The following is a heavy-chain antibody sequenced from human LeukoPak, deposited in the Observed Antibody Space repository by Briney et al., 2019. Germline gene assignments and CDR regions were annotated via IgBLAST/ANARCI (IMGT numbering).Heavy chain of an antibody. CDR3: AKDRASATYEYFQY. CDR1: GFTFSNYA. D-gene: IGHD3-10*01. J-gene: IGHJ1*01. Sequence: QPGGSLRLSCAASGFTFSNYAMSWVRQAPGKGLEWVSVISGSGDTTYSADSVKGRFTISRDNSKNTLYYQLDSLTAEDTAVYYCAKDRASATYEYFQYWGQGTQVTVSS. CDR2: ISGSGDTT. V-gene: IGHV3-23*01.